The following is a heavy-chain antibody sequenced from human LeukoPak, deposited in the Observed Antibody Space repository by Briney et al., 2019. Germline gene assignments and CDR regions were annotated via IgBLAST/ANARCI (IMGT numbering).Heavy chain of an antibody. V-gene: IGHV1-2*02. CDR2: INPGSGST. D-gene: IGHD6-19*01. Sequence: ASVKVSCKASGYTFSGYYMHWVRQAPGQGPEWMGWINPGSGSTEYSQKFQGRVTMTRDTSISTAYMELSGLGYDDTAVYYCARNGHISAWSYYYYYADVWGMGTTVTVSS. CDR3: ARNGHISAWSYYYYYADV. CDR1: GYTFSGYY. J-gene: IGHJ6*03.